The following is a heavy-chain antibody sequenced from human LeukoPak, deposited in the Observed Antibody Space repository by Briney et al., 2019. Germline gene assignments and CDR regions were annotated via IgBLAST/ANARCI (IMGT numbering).Heavy chain of an antibody. Sequence: SETLSLTCAVYGGSFSGYYWSWIRQPPGKGLEWIGEINHSGNTNYNPSLKSRVTTSVDTSNNQFSLKLSSVTAADTAVYFCARMPKPRTYYYDSSGYNPHFDYWGQGTLVTVSS. D-gene: IGHD3-22*01. J-gene: IGHJ4*02. CDR2: INHSGNT. CDR1: GGSFSGYY. CDR3: ARMPKPRTYYYDSSGYNPHFDY. V-gene: IGHV4-34*01.